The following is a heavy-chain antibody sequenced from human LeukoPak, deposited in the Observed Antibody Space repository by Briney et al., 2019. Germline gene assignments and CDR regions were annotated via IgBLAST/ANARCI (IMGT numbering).Heavy chain of an antibody. CDR3: ARRSKHGGSGSSGIHRHHYYYYYMDV. J-gene: IGHJ6*03. D-gene: IGHD3-10*01. CDR1: GYIFTDYY. V-gene: IGHV1-46*01. CDR2: INPSGGST. Sequence: GASVKVSCKASGYIFTDYYMHWVRQAPGQGLEWMGIINPSGGSTSYAQKFQGRVTMTRDMSTSTVYMELSSLRSEDTAVYYCARRSKHGGSGSSGIHRHHYYYYYMDVWGKGTTVTVSS.